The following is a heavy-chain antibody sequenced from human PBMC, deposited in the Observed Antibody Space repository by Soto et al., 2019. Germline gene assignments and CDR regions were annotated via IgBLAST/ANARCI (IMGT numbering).Heavy chain of an antibody. J-gene: IGHJ5*02. D-gene: IGHD2-15*01. CDR3: ARRTLGYCSGGSCSPGNWFDP. CDR1: GGSISSSSYY. CDR2: IYYSGST. V-gene: IGHV4-39*01. Sequence: QLQLQESGPGLVKPSETLSLTCTVSGGSISSSSYYWGWIRQPPGKGLEWIGSIYYSGSTYYNPSLTSRVTISVDTSKNQFSLKLSSVTAADTAVYYCARRTLGYCSGGSCSPGNWFDPWGQGTLVTVSS.